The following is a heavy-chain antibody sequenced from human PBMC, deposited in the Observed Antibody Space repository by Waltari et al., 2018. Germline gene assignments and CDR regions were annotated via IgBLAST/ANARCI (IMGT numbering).Heavy chain of an antibody. CDR2: ITGDGAYT. CDR1: GFTFSNYG. CDR3: TKWAETTKAYFDD. J-gene: IGHJ4*02. V-gene: IGHV3-23*01. Sequence: EVQLWESGGGLEQPGGSLRLSCSASGFTFSNYGMNWVRQAPGKGLNWVSSITGDGAYTYYTDSVKGRFIVSRDNSKNTVYLQMNSLRAEDTAVYFCTKWAETTKAYFDDWGQGILVTVAS. D-gene: IGHD1-7*01.